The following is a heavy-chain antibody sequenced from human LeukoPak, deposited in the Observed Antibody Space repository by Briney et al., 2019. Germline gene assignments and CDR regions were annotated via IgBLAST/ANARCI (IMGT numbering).Heavy chain of an antibody. D-gene: IGHD6-13*01. Sequence: SETLSLTCTVSGGSISSGDYYWSWIRQPPGKGLEWIGYIYYSGSTYYNPSLKSRVTISVDTSKNQFSLKLSSVTAADTAVYYCARELESSSWSYYFDYWAREPWSPSPQ. CDR3: ARELESSSWSYYFDY. V-gene: IGHV4-30-4*08. J-gene: IGHJ4*02. CDR1: GGSISSGDYY. CDR2: IYYSGST.